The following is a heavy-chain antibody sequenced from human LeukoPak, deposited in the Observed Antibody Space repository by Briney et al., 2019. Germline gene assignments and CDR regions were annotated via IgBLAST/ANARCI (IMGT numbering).Heavy chain of an antibody. CDR2: IYPSGST. J-gene: IGHJ4*02. Sequence: SETLSLTCTGSGGSISSYYWSWIRQPAGKGMEWIGRIYPSGSTNYNPSLESRVTMSVDTSKNQFSLKLSSVTAADTAVYYCARDRGNSWYFDSWGQGTLVTVSS. V-gene: IGHV4-4*07. D-gene: IGHD6-13*01. CDR1: GGSISSYY. CDR3: ARDRGNSWYFDS.